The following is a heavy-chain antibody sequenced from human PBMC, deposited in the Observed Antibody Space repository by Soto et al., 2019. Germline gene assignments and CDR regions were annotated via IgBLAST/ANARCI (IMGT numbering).Heavy chain of an antibody. V-gene: IGHV3-33*01. D-gene: IGHD5-18*01. Sequence: GGSLRLSCAASGFTFSSYGMHWVRQAPGKGLEWVAVIWYDGSNKYYADSVKGRFTISRDNSKNTLYLQMNSLRAEDTAVYYCARDFWVDTAIRPIHGQLSYWGQGTLVTVSS. CDR3: ARDFWVDTAIRPIHGQLSY. J-gene: IGHJ4*02. CDR2: IWYDGSNK. CDR1: GFTFSSYG.